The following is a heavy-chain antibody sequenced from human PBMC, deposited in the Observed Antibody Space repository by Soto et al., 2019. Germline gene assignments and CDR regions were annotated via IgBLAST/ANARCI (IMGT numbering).Heavy chain of an antibody. CDR3: ARGHLAVVPVASWFYYMDV. D-gene: IGHD2-2*01. Sequence: QVQLVQSGAEVEKPGASVKVSCKASGYTFTNYAVHWVLQAPGQRLEWMGWINAGNGNTRFSQNLQGRVTITRDTSARTVYMELSSLRSEDTAVYYCARGHLAVVPVASWFYYMDVWGKGTTVTVSS. J-gene: IGHJ6*03. V-gene: IGHV1-3*01. CDR2: INAGNGNT. CDR1: GYTFTNYA.